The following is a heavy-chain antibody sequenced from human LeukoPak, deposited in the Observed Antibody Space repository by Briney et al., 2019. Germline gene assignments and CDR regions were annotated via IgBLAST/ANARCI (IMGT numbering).Heavy chain of an antibody. Sequence: GESLKISCKGSGYSFTSYWIGWVRQMPGKGLEWMGIIYPGDSDTRYSPSFQGQVTISADKSISTAYLQRSSLKASDTAMYYCARTDPYCGGDCYSSPKLFFDYWGQGTLVTVSS. D-gene: IGHD2-21*02. CDR2: IYPGDSDT. CDR1: GYSFTSYW. V-gene: IGHV5-51*01. J-gene: IGHJ4*02. CDR3: ARTDPYCGGDCYSSPKLFFDY.